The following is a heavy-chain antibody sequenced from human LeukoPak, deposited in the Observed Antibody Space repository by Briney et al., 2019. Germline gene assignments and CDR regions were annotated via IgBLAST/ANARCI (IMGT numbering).Heavy chain of an antibody. CDR1: GFTFSSYD. D-gene: IGHD6-19*01. J-gene: IGHJ4*02. Sequence: PGGSLRLSCAASGFTFSSYDMHWVRQATGKGLEWVSAIGTAGDTYYPGSVKGRFTISRENAKNSLYLQMNSLRAGDTAVYYCARVQGGQWLAPFDYWGQGTLVTVSS. V-gene: IGHV3-13*01. CDR2: IGTAGDT. CDR3: ARVQGGQWLAPFDY.